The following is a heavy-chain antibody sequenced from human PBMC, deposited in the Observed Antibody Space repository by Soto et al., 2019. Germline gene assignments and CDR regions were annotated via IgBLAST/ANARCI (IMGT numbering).Heavy chain of an antibody. V-gene: IGHV1-18*01. Sequence: QVQLVQSGAEVKKPGASVKVSCKASGYTFNSYGISWLRQAPGQGLEWMGWISAYDGDTKYAQKFQGRVTMTTDTSTSTANMEVRSLRSDDTAVYYCARSSGTSYIWFDPGGQGTLVTVSS. J-gene: IGHJ5*02. CDR2: ISAYDGDT. CDR1: GYTFNSYG. CDR3: ARSSGTSYIWFDP. D-gene: IGHD1-26*01.